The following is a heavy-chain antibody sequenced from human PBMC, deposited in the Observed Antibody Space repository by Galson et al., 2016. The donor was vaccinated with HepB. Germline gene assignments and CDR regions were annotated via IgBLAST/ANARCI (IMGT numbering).Heavy chain of an antibody. J-gene: IGHJ4*02. CDR2: DSMDGRRK. Sequence: RSLRLSCAASGFPFNRRGMHWVRQAPGKGLEWVAADSMDGRRKFYADSVKGRFTISRDNSNNMLFLQMSSLRVDDTAVYYCAKRHEYCPPVGCSVDSWGQGTRVSVSS. D-gene: IGHD2/OR15-2a*01. V-gene: IGHV3-30*18. CDR1: GFPFNRRG. CDR3: AKRHEYCPPVGCSVDS.